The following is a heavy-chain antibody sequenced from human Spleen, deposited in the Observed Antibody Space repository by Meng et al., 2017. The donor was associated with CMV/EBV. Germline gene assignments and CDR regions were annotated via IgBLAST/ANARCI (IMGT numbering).Heavy chain of an antibody. D-gene: IGHD2-2*03. CDR2: IYWNDDK. Sequence: LNTSEVGVGWIRQPPGKALEWLALIYWNDDKRHSPSLKSRLTITKDTSKNQVVLTMTNMDPMDTATYYCAHSRSGYCTTTTCLRWFDPWGQGTLVTVSS. J-gene: IGHJ5*02. V-gene: IGHV2-5*01. CDR3: AHSRSGYCTTTTCLRWFDP. CDR1: LNTSEVG.